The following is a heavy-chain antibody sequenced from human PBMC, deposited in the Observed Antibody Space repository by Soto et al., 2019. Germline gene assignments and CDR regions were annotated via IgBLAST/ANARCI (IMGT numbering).Heavy chain of an antibody. J-gene: IGHJ4*02. CDR3: AQRAVTTVDY. Sequence: QITLKESGPTLVEPTQTLTLTCTFSGFSLSTSGVGVGWIRQPPGKALEWLALVFRDDDKYYSPSLKNRLTITKDTAKNQVVLTRTNMDPVDTATYYCAQRAVTTVDYWGQGTLVTVSS. D-gene: IGHD4-17*01. CDR2: VFRDDDK. CDR1: GFSLSTSGVG. V-gene: IGHV2-5*02.